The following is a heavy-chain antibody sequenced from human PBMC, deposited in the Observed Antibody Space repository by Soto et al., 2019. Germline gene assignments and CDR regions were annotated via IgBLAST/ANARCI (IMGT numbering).Heavy chain of an antibody. CDR2: MYHSGST. CDR3: ARSVDP. J-gene: IGHJ5*02. V-gene: IGHV4-30-2*01. CDR1: GGSISSGGYS. Sequence: LSETLSLTCAVSGGSISSGGYSWSWIRQPPGKGLEWIGYMYHSGSTYYNPSLKSRVTISIDRSKNQFSLKLSSVTAADTAVYYCARSVDPWGQGTLVTVSS.